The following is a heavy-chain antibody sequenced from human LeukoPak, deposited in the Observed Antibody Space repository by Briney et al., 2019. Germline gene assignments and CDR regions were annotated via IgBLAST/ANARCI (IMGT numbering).Heavy chain of an antibody. CDR1: GYTFTSYY. D-gene: IGHD5-18*01. V-gene: IGHV1-46*01. CDR2: INPSGGST. Sequence: ASVKVSCKASGYTFTSYYMHWVRHAPGQGLEWMGIINPSGGSTSYAQKFQGRVTMTRDMSTSTVYMELSSLRSEDTAVYYCARVDTAIHDAFDIWGQGTMVTVSS. J-gene: IGHJ3*02. CDR3: ARVDTAIHDAFDI.